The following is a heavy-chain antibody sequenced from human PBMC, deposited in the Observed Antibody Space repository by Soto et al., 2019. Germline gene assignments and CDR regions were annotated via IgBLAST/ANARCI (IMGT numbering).Heavy chain of an antibody. Sequence: ASVKVACKASGYTFTSYCISWVRQAPGQGLEWMGWISAYNGNTNYAQKLQGRVTMTTDTSTSTAYMELRSLRSDDTAVYYCARELELGWFDPWGQGTLVTVSS. D-gene: IGHD1-7*01. V-gene: IGHV1-18*01. CDR1: GYTFTSYC. CDR3: ARELELGWFDP. CDR2: ISAYNGNT. J-gene: IGHJ5*02.